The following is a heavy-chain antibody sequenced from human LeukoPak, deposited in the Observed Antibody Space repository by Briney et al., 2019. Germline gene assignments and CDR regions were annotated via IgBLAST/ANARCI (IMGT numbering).Heavy chain of an antibody. V-gene: IGHV4-59*01. CDR2: IYYSGST. CDR1: GFTFSDYY. D-gene: IGHD6-19*01. J-gene: IGHJ3*02. Sequence: GSLRLSCAASGFTFSDYYMSWIRQPPGKGLEWIGYIYYSGSTNYNPSLKSRVTISVDTSKNQFSLKLSSVTAADTAVYYCAREHSSGWSGYAFDIWGQGTMVTVSS. CDR3: AREHSSGWSGYAFDI.